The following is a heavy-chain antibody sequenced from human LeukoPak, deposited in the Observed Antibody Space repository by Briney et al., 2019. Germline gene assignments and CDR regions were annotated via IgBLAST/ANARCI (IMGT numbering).Heavy chain of an antibody. J-gene: IGHJ6*03. CDR3: AKDPRITKNYYYYYYMDV. D-gene: IGHD3-3*01. CDR2: ISGSGGST. Sequence: PGGSLRLSCAASGFTFSSYAMNWVRQAPGKGLEWVSGISGSGGSTYYEDSVKGRFTISRDNSKNTLYLQMNSLRAEDTALYYCAKDPRITKNYYYYYYMDVWGKGTTVTVSS. CDR1: GFTFSSYA. V-gene: IGHV3-23*01.